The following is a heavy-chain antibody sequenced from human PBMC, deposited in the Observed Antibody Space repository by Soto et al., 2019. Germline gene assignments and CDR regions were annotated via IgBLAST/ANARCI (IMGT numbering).Heavy chain of an antibody. CDR2: IYYSGST. D-gene: IGHD5-12*01. J-gene: IGHJ4*02. Sequence: SETLSLTCTVSGGSISSYYWSWIRQPPGKGLEWIGYIYYSGSTNYNPSLKSRVTISVDTSKNQFSLKLSSVTAADTAVYYCAREGDGYNVDYWGQGTLVTVSS. CDR3: AREGDGYNVDY. CDR1: GGSISSYY. V-gene: IGHV4-59*01.